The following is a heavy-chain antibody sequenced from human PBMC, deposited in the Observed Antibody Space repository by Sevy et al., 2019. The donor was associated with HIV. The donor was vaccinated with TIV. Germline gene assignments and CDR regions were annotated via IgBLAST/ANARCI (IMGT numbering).Heavy chain of an antibody. D-gene: IGHD5-18*01. CDR3: ARFRDTAMVTSFDY. CDR2: IYYSGST. V-gene: IGHV4-31*03. Sequence: SETLSLTCTVSGGSISSGGYYWSWIRQHPGNGLEWIGYIYYSGSTYYNPSLKSRVTISVDTSKNQFSLKLSSVTAADTAVYYCARFRDTAMVTSFDYWGQGTLVTVSS. CDR1: GGSISSGGYY. J-gene: IGHJ4*02.